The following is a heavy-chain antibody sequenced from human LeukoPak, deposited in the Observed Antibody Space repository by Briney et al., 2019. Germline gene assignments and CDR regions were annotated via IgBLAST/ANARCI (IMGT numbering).Heavy chain of an antibody. J-gene: IGHJ4*02. CDR3: AKRGITHYLDY. CDR1: GFTFSNFA. CDR2: LGSGGDDT. D-gene: IGHD3-10*01. Sequence: QPGGSLRLSCAASGFTFSNFAMSWVRQAPGKGLEWVASLGSGGDDTYYADSVKGRFTISRDNSRNTVSLLMNSLRAGDTAIYYCAKRGITHYLDYWGQRALVTVSS. V-gene: IGHV3-23*01.